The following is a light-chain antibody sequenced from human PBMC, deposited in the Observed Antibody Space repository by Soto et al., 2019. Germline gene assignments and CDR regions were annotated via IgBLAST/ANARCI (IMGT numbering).Light chain of an antibody. CDR3: HQYGRSPRT. Sequence: EIVLTQSPGTLSLSPGERATLSCRASQSVDNNFLAWYQQKPGQAPRLLIYTASTRATGIPDRFSGSGSGTDFTLSVSRLEPDDFAVYYCHQYGRSPRTFGQGTKVEIK. V-gene: IGKV3-20*01. CDR1: QSVDNNF. CDR2: TAS. J-gene: IGKJ1*01.